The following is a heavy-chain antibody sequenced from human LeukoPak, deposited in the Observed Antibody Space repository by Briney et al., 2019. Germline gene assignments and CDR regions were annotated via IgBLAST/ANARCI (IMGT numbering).Heavy chain of an antibody. J-gene: IGHJ4*02. CDR2: ISAYNGNT. CDR1: GYTFNHHG. V-gene: IGHV1-18*01. D-gene: IGHD3-3*01. CDR3: ARVPPSITISNYYFDY. Sequence: ASVKVSCKASGYTFNHHGISWVRQAPGQGLEWMGWISAYNGNTNYAQKLQGRVTMTTDTSTSTAYMELRSLRSDDTAVYYCARVPPSITISNYYFDYWGQGTLVTVSS.